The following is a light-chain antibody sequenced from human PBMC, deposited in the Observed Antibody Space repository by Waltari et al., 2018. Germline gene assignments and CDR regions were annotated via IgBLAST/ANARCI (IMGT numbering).Light chain of an antibody. CDR1: QSVVFSSNNKNY. V-gene: IGKV4-1*01. J-gene: IGKJ2*01. CDR2: WAS. CDR3: QQWYTFPYT. Sequence: DIVLTQSPDSLAVSLGERATINCKSSQSVVFSSNNKNYLAWYQQQPGQPPKLLITWASTREAGVPDRGSGSGSETDVTLTIGSVQAEDVAVYYCQQWYTFPYTFGQGTKLAIK.